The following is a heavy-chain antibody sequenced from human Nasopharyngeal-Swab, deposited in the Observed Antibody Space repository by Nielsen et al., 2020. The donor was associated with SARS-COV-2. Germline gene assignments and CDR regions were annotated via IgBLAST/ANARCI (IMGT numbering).Heavy chain of an antibody. Sequence: GGSLRLSCAASGFSITTYGMTWVRQAPGKGLEWVSSISELGSGIYYADSVWGRFSISRDTSKNTVYLQMNRLRPEDTAVYYCAKTSVDYYFHYWGQGTLVTVSS. J-gene: IGHJ4*02. CDR3: AKTSVDYYFHY. V-gene: IGHV3-23*01. CDR1: GFSITTYG. CDR2: ISELGSGI. D-gene: IGHD4-23*01.